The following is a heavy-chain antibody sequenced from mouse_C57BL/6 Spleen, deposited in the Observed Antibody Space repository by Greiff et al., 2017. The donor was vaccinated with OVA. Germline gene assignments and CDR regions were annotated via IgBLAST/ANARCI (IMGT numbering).Heavy chain of an antibody. V-gene: IGHV5-4*03. CDR1: GFTFSSYA. J-gene: IGHJ2*01. Sequence: EVKLMESGGGLVKPGGSLKLSCAASGFTFSSYAMSWVRQTPEKRLEWVATISDGGSYTYYPDNVKGRFTISRDNAKNNLYLQMSHLKSEDTAMYYCARRLGRVGYFDYWGQGTTLTVSS. CDR3: ARRLGRVGYFDY. D-gene: IGHD4-1*01. CDR2: ISDGGSYT.